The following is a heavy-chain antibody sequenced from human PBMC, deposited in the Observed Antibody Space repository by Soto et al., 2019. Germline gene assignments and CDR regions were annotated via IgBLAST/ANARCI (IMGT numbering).Heavy chain of an antibody. CDR1: GYTFSSYH. CDR2: ISAYNGNT. Sequence: QIQLVQSGAEVKKPGASVKVSCKASGYTFSSYHITWVRQAPGQGLEWMGWISAYNGNTNYAQNLQGRVTMTTDPSTSTAYMELRSLRSDDTTVYYCARDLPPVDYWGQGTLVTVSS. CDR3: ARDLPPVDY. V-gene: IGHV1-18*01. J-gene: IGHJ4*02.